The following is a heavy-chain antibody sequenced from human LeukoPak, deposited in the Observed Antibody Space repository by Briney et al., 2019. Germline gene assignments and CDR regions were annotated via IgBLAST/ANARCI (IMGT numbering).Heavy chain of an antibody. V-gene: IGHV1-18*01. CDR3: ARVPYYDFWSGYYYHSYYFDY. D-gene: IGHD3-3*01. CDR2: ISAYNGNT. Sequence: ASVKVSCKGSGYTFTSYGISWVRQAPGQGLEWMGWISAYNGNTNYAQKLQGRVTMTTDTSTSTAYMELRSLRSDDTAVYYCARVPYYDFWSGYYYHSYYFDYWGQGTLVTVSS. CDR1: GYTFTSYG. J-gene: IGHJ4*02.